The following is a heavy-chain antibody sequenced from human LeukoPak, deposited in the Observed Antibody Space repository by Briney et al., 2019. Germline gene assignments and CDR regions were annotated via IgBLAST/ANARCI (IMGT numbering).Heavy chain of an antibody. Sequence: PGGSLRLSCAASGFSFSSYSMNWVRQAPGKGLEWVSSISSTSSYIYYADSVKGRFTISRDNTKNALFLQTTSLRAEDTAVYYCARDPYCKNGVCYNDYWGQGNLVTVSS. J-gene: IGHJ4*02. CDR2: ISSTSSYI. V-gene: IGHV3-21*06. D-gene: IGHD2-8*01. CDR1: GFSFSSYS. CDR3: ARDPYCKNGVCYNDY.